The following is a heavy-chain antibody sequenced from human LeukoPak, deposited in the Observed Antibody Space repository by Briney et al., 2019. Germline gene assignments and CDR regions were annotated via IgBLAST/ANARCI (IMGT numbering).Heavy chain of an antibody. J-gene: IGHJ6*02. D-gene: IGHD2-15*01. CDR3: ARDRRYCSGGSCATEPYGMDV. CDR1: GFTFSSYA. CDR2: ISYDGSNK. V-gene: IGHV3-30-3*01. Sequence: GGSLRLSCAASGFTFSSYAMHWVRQAPGKGLEWVAVISYDGSNKYYADSVKGRFTISRDNSKNTLYLQMKSLRVEDTAVYYCARDRRYCSGGSCATEPYGMDVWGQGTTVTVSS.